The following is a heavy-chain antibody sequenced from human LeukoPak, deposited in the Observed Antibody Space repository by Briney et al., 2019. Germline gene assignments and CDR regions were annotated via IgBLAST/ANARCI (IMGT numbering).Heavy chain of an antibody. D-gene: IGHD6-13*01. CDR3: ARSVSTAAGYYFDY. J-gene: IGHJ4*02. CDR2: INHSGST. Sequence: SETLSLTCAVYGGSFSGYYWSWIRQPPGKGLEWIGEINHSGSTNYNPSLKSRVTISVDTSKNQFSLKLSSVTAADTAVYYCARSVSTAAGYYFDYWGQGTLVTVSP. CDR1: GGSFSGYY. V-gene: IGHV4-34*01.